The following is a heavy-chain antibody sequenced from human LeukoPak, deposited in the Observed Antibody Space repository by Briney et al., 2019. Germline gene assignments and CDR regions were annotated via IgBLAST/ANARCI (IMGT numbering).Heavy chain of an antibody. CDR1: GFTFSDYY. V-gene: IGHV3-11*04. CDR2: ISSSGTTI. D-gene: IGHD4-11*01. Sequence: GGSLRLSCAASGFTFSDYYMSWIRQAPGKGLEWVSYISSSGTTIYYADSVKGRFTISRDNAKNSLYLQMNSLRAEDTAVYYCARDGDYSNYRVAFDIWGQGTMVTVSS. J-gene: IGHJ3*02. CDR3: ARDGDYSNYRVAFDI.